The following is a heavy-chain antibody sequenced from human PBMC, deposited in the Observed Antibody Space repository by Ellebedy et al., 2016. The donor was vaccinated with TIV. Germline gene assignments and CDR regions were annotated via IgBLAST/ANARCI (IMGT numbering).Heavy chain of an antibody. CDR1: GYSFTHYA. J-gene: IGHJ6*02. V-gene: IGHV1-18*01. Sequence: AASVKVSCKASGYSFTHYAISWVRHAPGQGLEWLGWISAYNGNTNYAQKMQGRVTMTIDTSTSTAYMEVRSLRSDDTAVYYCAAPSRANYDILTGPDFYYHGLDVWGQGTAVTVSS. CDR2: ISAYNGNT. CDR3: AAPSRANYDILTGPDFYYHGLDV. D-gene: IGHD3-9*01.